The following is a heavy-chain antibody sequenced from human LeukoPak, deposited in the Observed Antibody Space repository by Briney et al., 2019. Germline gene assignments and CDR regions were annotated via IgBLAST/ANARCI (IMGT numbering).Heavy chain of an antibody. CDR1: GFTFSSYA. J-gene: IGHJ4*02. CDR3: AKVYSSSYDRDF. V-gene: IGHV3-23*01. Sequence: GGSLRLSCAASGFTFSSYAMSWVRQAPGKGLEWVSAISSSGGSTYYADSVKGRFTISRDNSKNTLYLQMNSLRAEDTPVYYCAKVYSSSYDRDFWGQGTQVTVSS. D-gene: IGHD6-13*01. CDR2: ISSSGGST.